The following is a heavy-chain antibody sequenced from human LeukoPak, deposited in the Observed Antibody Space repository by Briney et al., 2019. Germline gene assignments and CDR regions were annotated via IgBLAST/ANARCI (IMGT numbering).Heavy chain of an antibody. CDR2: ISWNSVNM. CDR1: GFTFDDYA. D-gene: IGHD1-1*01. CDR3: AKGRTGTGHYFDF. Sequence: PGGSLRLPCAASGFTFDDYAMHWVRQAPGKGLEWVSGISWNSVNMGYADSVKGRFTISRDNVKNSLYLQMSSLRPEDTAFYYCAKGRTGTGHYFDFWGQGALVTVSS. V-gene: IGHV3-9*01. J-gene: IGHJ4*02.